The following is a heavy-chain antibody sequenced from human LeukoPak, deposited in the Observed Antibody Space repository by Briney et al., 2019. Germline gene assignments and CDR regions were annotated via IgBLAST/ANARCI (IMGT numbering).Heavy chain of an antibody. D-gene: IGHD1-26*01. Sequence: ASVKVSCKASGYTFTSYAISWVRQAPGQGLEWMGWISAYNGNTNYAQMLQGRVTMTTDASTSTAYMELRSLRSDDTAVYYCAREKYSGSYFFDYWGQGTLVTVSS. CDR2: ISAYNGNT. J-gene: IGHJ4*02. CDR3: AREKYSGSYFFDY. CDR1: GYTFTSYA. V-gene: IGHV1-18*01.